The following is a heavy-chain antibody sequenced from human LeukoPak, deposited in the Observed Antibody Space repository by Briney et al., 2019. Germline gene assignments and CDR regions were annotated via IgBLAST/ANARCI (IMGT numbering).Heavy chain of an antibody. V-gene: IGHV1-18*01. CDR3: AREEGDYSNTYYFDY. CDR2: ISAYNGNT. D-gene: IGHD4-11*01. CDR1: GYTFTSYG. J-gene: IGHJ4*02. Sequence: ASVKVSCKASGYTFTSYGISWVRQAPGQGLEWMGWISAYNGNTNYAQKLQGRVTMTTDTSTSTAYMELRSLRSDDTAVYYCAREEGDYSNTYYFDYWGQGTLVTVSS.